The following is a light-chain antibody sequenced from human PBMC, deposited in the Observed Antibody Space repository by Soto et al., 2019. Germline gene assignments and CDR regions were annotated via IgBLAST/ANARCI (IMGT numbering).Light chain of an antibody. J-gene: IGKJ2*01. CDR3: QQYGSSPPYT. V-gene: IGKV3-20*01. CDR1: HRVSSRY. CDR2: GAS. Sequence: EIVLTQSPGTLSLSPGERTTLSCRASHRVSSRYLAWYQQKPGQAPRLLIYGASSRATGIPDRFSGSGSGTDFTLTISRLEPEDFAVYYCQQYGSSPPYTFGQGTKLEIK.